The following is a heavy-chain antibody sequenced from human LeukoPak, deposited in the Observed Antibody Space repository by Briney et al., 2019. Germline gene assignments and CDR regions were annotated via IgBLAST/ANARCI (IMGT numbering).Heavy chain of an antibody. CDR1: GFTFSSYW. CDR3: ARKGSYSSSSVDY. J-gene: IGHJ4*02. V-gene: IGHV3-7*01. D-gene: IGHD6-6*01. CDR2: IKQDGSEK. Sequence: GGSLRLSCAASGFTFSSYWMHWVRQVPGKGLEWVANIKQDGSEKYYVDSVKGRFTISRDNAKNSLYLQMNSLRAEDTAVYYCARKGSYSSSSVDYWGQGTLVTVSS.